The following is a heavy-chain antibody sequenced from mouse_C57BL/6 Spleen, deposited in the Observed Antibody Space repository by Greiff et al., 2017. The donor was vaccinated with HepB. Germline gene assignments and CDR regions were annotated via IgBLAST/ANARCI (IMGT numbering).Heavy chain of an antibody. V-gene: IGHV1-4*01. CDR2: INPSSGYT. CDR1: GYTFTSYT. D-gene: IGHD1-1*01. J-gene: IGHJ3*01. Sequence: VHLVESGAELARPGASVKMSCKASGYTFTSYTMHWVKQRPGQGLEWIGYINPSSGYTKYNQKFKDKATLTADKSSSTAYMQLSSLTSEDSAVYYCARPYYGSSYDWFAYWGQGTLVTVSA. CDR3: ARPYYGSSYDWFAY.